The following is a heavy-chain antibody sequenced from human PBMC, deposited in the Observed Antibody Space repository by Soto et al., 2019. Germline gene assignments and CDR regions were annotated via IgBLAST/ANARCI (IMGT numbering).Heavy chain of an antibody. CDR3: ASFGVASMNWFDP. Sequence: PSETLSLTCSVSGGSISSSDYYWTWIRQPPGKGLEWIGKIYHRGNTNYNPSLKSRVTISVDTSKNQFSLKLTSVTAADTAVYYCASFGVASMNWFDPWGQGTLVTVSS. J-gene: IGHJ5*02. D-gene: IGHD3-3*01. CDR1: GGSISSSDYY. CDR2: IYHRGNT. V-gene: IGHV4-30-4*08.